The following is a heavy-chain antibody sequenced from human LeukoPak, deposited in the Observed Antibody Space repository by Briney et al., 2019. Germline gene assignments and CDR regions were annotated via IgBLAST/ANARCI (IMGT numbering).Heavy chain of an antibody. D-gene: IGHD3-10*02. Sequence: SETLSLTRAVYGGSFSGYYWSWIRQPPGKGLEWIGEINHSGSTNYNPSLKSRVTISVDTSKNQFSLKLSSVTAADTAVYYCARGKSGLFGELLRGSWFDPWGQGTLVTVSS. CDR2: INHSGST. CDR1: GGSFSGYY. J-gene: IGHJ5*02. V-gene: IGHV4-34*01. CDR3: ARGKSGLFGELLRGSWFDP.